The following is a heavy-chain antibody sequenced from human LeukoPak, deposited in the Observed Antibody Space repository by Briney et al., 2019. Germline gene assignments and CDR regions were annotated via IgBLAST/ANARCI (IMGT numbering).Heavy chain of an antibody. CDR3: ARGPGYCSGSSCYYYYMDV. J-gene: IGHJ6*03. CDR1: GYTFTSYG. Sequence: ASVKVSCKASGYTFTSYGISWVRQAPGQGLEWMGWISAYNGNTNYAQKLQGRVTMTTDTSTSTDYMELSSLRSEDTAVYYCARGPGYCSGSSCYYYYMDVWGKGTTVTISS. V-gene: IGHV1-18*01. D-gene: IGHD2-15*01. CDR2: ISAYNGNT.